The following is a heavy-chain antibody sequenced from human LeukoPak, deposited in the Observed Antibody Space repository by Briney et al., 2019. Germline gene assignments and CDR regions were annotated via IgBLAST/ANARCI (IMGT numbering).Heavy chain of an antibody. CDR2: IYYTGKT. V-gene: IGHV4-61*03. CDR1: GDSVSNGNYY. J-gene: IGHJ4*02. Sequence: PSETLSLTCTVSGDSVSNGNYYWSWLRQPPGKALEWIGYIYYTGKTYYNPSLEGRVTILVDTSRNHFSVKLSSVTAADTAVYYCARSQNYYGSGDYWSQGTLVTVSS. CDR3: ARSQNYYGSGDY. D-gene: IGHD3-10*01.